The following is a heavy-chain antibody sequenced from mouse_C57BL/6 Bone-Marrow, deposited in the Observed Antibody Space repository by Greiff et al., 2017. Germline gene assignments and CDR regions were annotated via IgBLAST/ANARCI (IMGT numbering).Heavy chain of an antibody. CDR3: ARDDGYCYWYFDV. CDR1: GYTFTSYW. CDR2: IDPSDSYT. Sequence: QVQLQQPGAELVKPGASVKLSCKASGYTFTSYWMQWVKQRPGQGLEWIGEIDPSDSYTNYNQKFKGKATLTVDKSSRTAYMQLSRLTSEDSAVDYCARDDGYCYWYFDVWGTGTTVTVSS. J-gene: IGHJ1*03. D-gene: IGHD2-3*01. V-gene: IGHV1-50*01.